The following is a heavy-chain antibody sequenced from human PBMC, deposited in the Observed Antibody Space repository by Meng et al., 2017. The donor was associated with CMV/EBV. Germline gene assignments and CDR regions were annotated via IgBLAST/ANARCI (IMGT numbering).Heavy chain of an antibody. D-gene: IGHD2-21*01. V-gene: IGHV4-59*01. CDR2: IYYSGST. Sequence: GSLRLSCTVSGGSIGSYYWSWIRQPPGKGLEWIGYIYYSGSTNYNPSLKSRVTISVDTSKNQFSLKLSSVTAADTAVYYCARGPPYSTYYYYYGMDVWGQGTTVTVSS. J-gene: IGHJ6*02. CDR3: ARGPPYSTYYYYYGMDV. CDR1: GGSIGSYY.